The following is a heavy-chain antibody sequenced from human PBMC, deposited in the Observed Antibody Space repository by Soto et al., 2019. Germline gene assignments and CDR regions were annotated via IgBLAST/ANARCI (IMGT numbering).Heavy chain of an antibody. CDR1: GFSLSTSGMR. Sequence: VNPTQTLTLTCTFSGFSLSTSGMRVSWIRQPPGKALEWLARIDWDDDKFYSTSLKTRLTISKDTSKNQVVLTMTNMDPVDTATYYCARIGYGGNSGYFDYWGQGTLVTVSS. V-gene: IGHV2-70*04. J-gene: IGHJ4*02. CDR2: IDWDDDK. CDR3: ARIGYGGNSGYFDY. D-gene: IGHD4-17*01.